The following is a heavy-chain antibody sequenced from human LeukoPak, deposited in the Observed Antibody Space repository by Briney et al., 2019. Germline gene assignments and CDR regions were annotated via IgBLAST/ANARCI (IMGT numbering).Heavy chain of an antibody. CDR3: ARANYDGSDY. J-gene: IGHJ4*02. D-gene: IGHD3-22*01. Sequence: SETLSLTCTVSGGSISSYYWSWVRQPAGKGLEWVGRIYTSGTTNYNPSLKSRVTMSVDTSKNQFSLKMRSVTAADTAVYYCARANYDGSDYWGQGTLVTVSS. CDR2: IYTSGTT. CDR1: GGSISSYY. V-gene: IGHV4-4*07.